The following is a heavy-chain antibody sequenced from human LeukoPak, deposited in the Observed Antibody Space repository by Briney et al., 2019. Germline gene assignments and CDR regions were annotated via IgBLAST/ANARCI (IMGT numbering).Heavy chain of an antibody. Sequence: GGSLRLSCAASGLTVSNNYMSWVRQAPGKGLEWVSVIFPGGITYYADSVRGRFSISRDSSKNTVHLQMSSLRHEDTAVYYCASYDGRAAYFEYWGQGALVTVS. CDR1: GLTVSNNY. J-gene: IGHJ4*02. D-gene: IGHD3-16*01. CDR3: ASYDGRAAYFEY. V-gene: IGHV3-66*02. CDR2: IFPGGIT.